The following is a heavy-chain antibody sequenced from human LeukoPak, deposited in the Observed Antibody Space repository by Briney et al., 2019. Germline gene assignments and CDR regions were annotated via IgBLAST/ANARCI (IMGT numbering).Heavy chain of an antibody. Sequence: GGSLRLSCAASGFTFSSYGMHWVRQAPGKGLEWVAVISYDGSNEYYADSVKGRLTISRDNSKNTLYLQMNSLRAEDTAVYYCAKDGGSGWSKFDYWGQGTLVTVSS. J-gene: IGHJ4*02. CDR1: GFTFSSYG. V-gene: IGHV3-30*18. D-gene: IGHD6-19*01. CDR2: ISYDGSNE. CDR3: AKDGGSGWSKFDY.